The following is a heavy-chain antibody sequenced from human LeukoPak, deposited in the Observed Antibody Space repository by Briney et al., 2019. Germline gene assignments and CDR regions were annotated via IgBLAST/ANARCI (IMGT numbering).Heavy chain of an antibody. CDR2: IYYSGST. J-gene: IGHJ4*02. CDR3: ARGCTNGVCYTD. D-gene: IGHD2-8*01. CDR1: GGSISSYY. V-gene: IGHV4-59*01. Sequence: SETLSLTCTVSGGSISSYYWSWIRQPPGKGLEWIGYIYYSGSTNYNPPLKSRVTISVDTSKNQFSLKLSSVTAADTAVYYCARGCTNGVCYTDWGQGTLVTVSS.